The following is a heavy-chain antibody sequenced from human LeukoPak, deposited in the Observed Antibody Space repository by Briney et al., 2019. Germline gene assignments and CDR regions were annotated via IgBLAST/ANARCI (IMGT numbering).Heavy chain of an antibody. CDR1: GFTFSSYA. Sequence: GPLRLSCAASGFTFSSYAMHWVRQAPGKGLEYVSAISSNGGSTYYANSVKGRFTISRDNSKNTLYLQMGSLRAEDMAVYYCARVGPHDGDYFDYWGQGTLVTVSS. J-gene: IGHJ4*02. V-gene: IGHV3-64*01. D-gene: IGHD4-17*01. CDR3: ARVGPHDGDYFDY. CDR2: ISSNGGST.